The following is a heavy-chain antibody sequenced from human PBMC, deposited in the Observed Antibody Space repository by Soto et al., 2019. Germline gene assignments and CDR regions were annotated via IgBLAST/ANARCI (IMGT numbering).Heavy chain of an antibody. CDR1: GDSISTVDYF. D-gene: IGHD2-15*01. J-gene: IGHJ5*01. CDR2: IYKSTTT. V-gene: IGHV4-30-4*01. CDR3: ARGRYCLTGRCFPNWFDS. Sequence: SETLSLTCSVSGDSISTVDYFWAWIRQPPGQALEYIGNIYKSTTTYYNPSFESRVAISLDTSKSQFSLNVTSVTAADTAVYFCARGRYCLTGRCFPNWFDSWGPGTLVTVSS.